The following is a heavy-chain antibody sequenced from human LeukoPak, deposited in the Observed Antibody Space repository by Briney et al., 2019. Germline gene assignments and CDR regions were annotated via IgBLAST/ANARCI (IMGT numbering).Heavy chain of an antibody. CDR3: AGNEYYDSSGYYGY. Sequence: SVKVSCKASGGTFSSYAISWVRQAPGQGLEWMGRIIPIFGTANYAQKFQGRVTITTDESTSTAYRELSSLRSEDTAVYYCAGNEYYDSSGYYGYWGQGTLVTVSS. J-gene: IGHJ4*02. CDR2: IIPIFGTA. CDR1: GGTFSSYA. V-gene: IGHV1-69*05. D-gene: IGHD3-22*01.